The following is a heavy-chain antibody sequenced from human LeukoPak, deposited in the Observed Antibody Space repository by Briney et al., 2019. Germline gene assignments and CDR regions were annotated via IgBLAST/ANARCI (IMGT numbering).Heavy chain of an antibody. CDR1: GGSFSGYY. D-gene: IGHD3-9*01. CDR3: ARVAIISTSDYYYGMDV. V-gene: IGHV4-59*01. Sequence: SETLSLTCAVYGGSFSGYYWSWIRQPPGKGLEFIGYVYYTGKTSYNPSLKSRVTISVDTSKNQFSLKLSSVTAADTAVYYCARVAIISTSDYYYGMDVWGQGTTVTVSS. CDR2: VYYTGKT. J-gene: IGHJ6*02.